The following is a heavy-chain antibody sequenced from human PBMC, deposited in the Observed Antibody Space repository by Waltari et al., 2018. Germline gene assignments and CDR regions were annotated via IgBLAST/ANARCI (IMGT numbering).Heavy chain of an antibody. D-gene: IGHD3-3*01. V-gene: IGHV3-21*02. J-gene: IGHJ6*02. CDR1: GFSFRSYS. Sequence: EVQMVESGGGLVEPGGSLRLSCATSGFSFRSYSMSWVRQTPGKGLEWVSAITSSDYIYYSDSVEGRFTISRDNAKQSLYLQMNSLRAEDTAVYYCARDPPIIWNGYPPSMDVWGQGTTVTVSS. CDR2: ITSSDYI. CDR3: ARDPPIIWNGYPPSMDV.